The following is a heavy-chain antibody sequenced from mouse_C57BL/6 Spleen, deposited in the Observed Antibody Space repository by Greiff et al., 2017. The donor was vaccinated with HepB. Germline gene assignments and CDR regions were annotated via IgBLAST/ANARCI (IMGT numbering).Heavy chain of an antibody. D-gene: IGHD4-1*01. CDR3: ARAGDGNLNWETY. CDR1: GYTFTSYW. CDR2: IDPSDSET. J-gene: IGHJ3*01. Sequence: QVQLQQPGAELVRPGSSVKLSCKASGYTFTSYWMHWVKQRPIQGLEWIGNIDPSDSETHYNQKFKDKATLTVDKSSSTAYMQLSSLTSEDSAVYYCARAGDGNLNWETYWGQGTLVTVSA. V-gene: IGHV1-52*01.